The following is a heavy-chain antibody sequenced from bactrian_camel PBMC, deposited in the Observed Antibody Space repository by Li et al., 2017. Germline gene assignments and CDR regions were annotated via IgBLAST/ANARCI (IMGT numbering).Heavy chain of an antibody. D-gene: IGHD2*01. CDR3: AASVGGQYCSAPYLIRAQEKGTAY. V-gene: IGHV3S53*01. CDR1: GYTLPMN. Sequence: HVQLVESGGGSVQPGGSLRLSCAASGYTLPMNMGWFRRLPGQEREGVAAIAGDGRTNYADSVKGRFTISRDGAKTILYLEMNSLKPEDTAMYYCAASVGGQYCSAPYLIRAQEKGTAYRGQGTQVTVS. J-gene: IGHJ4*01. CDR2: IAGDGRT.